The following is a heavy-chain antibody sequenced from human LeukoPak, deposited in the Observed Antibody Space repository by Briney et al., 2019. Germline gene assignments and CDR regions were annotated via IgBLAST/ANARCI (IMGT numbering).Heavy chain of an antibody. CDR2: IYPIDSDA. CDR1: GYTFYNYW. Sequence: GESLQISCNGSGYTFYNYWIGWVRQLPGKGLEWMGIIYPIDSDARYCPSFQGQVTFSVDTSIGTAYLQWSSLKASDTAMYYCARHQSHVVSEAFDYWGQGTLVTVSS. V-gene: IGHV5-51*01. D-gene: IGHD2-15*01. J-gene: IGHJ4*02. CDR3: ARHQSHVVSEAFDY.